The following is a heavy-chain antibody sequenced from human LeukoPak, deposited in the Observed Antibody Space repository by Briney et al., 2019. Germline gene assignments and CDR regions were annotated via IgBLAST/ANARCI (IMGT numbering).Heavy chain of an antibody. J-gene: IGHJ4*02. CDR2: ISNSGDAI. Sequence: PGGSLRLSCAGSGFIFSNYAMSWVRQAPGQGLEWVSTISNSGDAIFYADAVKGRFTISRDNSKNTLYLQMYSLRAEDTAIYYCAKAPPYTKYFDYWGQGTPLTVSS. D-gene: IGHD1-1*01. CDR3: AKAPPYTKYFDY. V-gene: IGHV3-23*01. CDR1: GFIFSNYA.